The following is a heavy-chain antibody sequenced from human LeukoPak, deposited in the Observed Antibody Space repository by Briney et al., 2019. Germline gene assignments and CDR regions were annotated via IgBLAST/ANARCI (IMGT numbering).Heavy chain of an antibody. CDR1: TFTFSSYA. J-gene: IGHJ4*02. V-gene: IGHV3-30-3*01. CDR2: ISFDGTSK. D-gene: IGHD3-10*01. CDR3: AKETHLWFGEVWDSVDY. Sequence: PGGSLRLSCTTSTFTFSSYAIHWVRQAPGRGLEWVAVISFDGTSKYYADSVKGRFTISRDNSKDTVFLQMNSLRAEDTAVYYCAKETHLWFGEVWDSVDYWGQGTLVTVSS.